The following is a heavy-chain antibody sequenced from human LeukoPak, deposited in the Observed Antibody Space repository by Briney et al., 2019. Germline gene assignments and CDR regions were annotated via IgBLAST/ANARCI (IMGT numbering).Heavy chain of an antibody. CDR2: IYYSGST. V-gene: IGHV4-59*08. CDR3: ARASLIAVIDY. D-gene: IGHD6-19*01. Sequence: SETLSLTCTVSGGSISSYYWSWIRQPPGKGLEWIGYIYYSGSTNYNPSLKSRVTISVDTSKNQFSLKLSSVTAADTAVYYCARASLIAVIDYWGQGTLVTVSS. CDR1: GGSISSYY. J-gene: IGHJ4*02.